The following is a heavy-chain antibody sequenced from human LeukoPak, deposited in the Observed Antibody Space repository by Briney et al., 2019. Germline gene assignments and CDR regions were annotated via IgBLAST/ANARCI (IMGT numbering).Heavy chain of an antibody. CDR3: ARDGGGIVVVPAANNDAFDI. CDR1: GDSVSSNSAA. CDR2: TYYRSKWYN. D-gene: IGHD2-2*01. V-gene: IGHV6-1*01. J-gene: IGHJ3*02. Sequence: SQTLSLTCAISGDSVSSNSAAWNWIRQSPSRGLEWLGRTYYRSKWYNDYAVSVKSRITINPDTSKNQFSLQLNFVTPEDTAVYYCARDGGGIVVVPAANNDAFDIWGQGTMVTVSS.